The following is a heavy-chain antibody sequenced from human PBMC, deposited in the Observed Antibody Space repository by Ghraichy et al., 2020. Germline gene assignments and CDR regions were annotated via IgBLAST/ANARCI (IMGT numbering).Heavy chain of an antibody. CDR2: INPNSGGT. D-gene: IGHD2-2*01. Sequence: ASVKVSCKASGYTFTGYYMHWVRQAPGQGLEWMGWINPNSGGTNYAQKFQGRVTMTRDTSISTAYMELSRLRSDDTAVYYCARDFLSCCSSTSLLVHWFDPWGQGTLVTVSS. J-gene: IGHJ5*02. CDR1: GYTFTGYY. CDR3: ARDFLSCCSSTSLLVHWFDP. V-gene: IGHV1-2*02.